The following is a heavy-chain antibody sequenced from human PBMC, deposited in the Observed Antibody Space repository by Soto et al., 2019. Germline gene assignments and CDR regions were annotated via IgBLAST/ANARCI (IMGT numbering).Heavy chain of an antibody. CDR3: AKGQGVGGTPFDY. CDR1: GFTFSSYA. D-gene: IGHD1-26*01. Sequence: EVQLLESGGGLVQPGGSLRLSCEASGFTFSSYAMSWVRQAPGKGLEWVSAIGGSGVSTYYADSVKGQFIISRDNSKKTLFLQMNRLRAEDTEVYYCAKGQGVGGTPFDYWGQGTLVTVSS. J-gene: IGHJ4*02. V-gene: IGHV3-23*01. CDR2: IGGSGVST.